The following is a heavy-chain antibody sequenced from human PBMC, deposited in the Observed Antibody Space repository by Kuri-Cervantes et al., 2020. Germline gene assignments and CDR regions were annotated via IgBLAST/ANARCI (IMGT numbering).Heavy chain of an antibody. D-gene: IGHD6-13*01. CDR1: VGSISSSSYY. Sequence: SETLSLTCTVSVGSISSSSYYWGWIRQPPGKGLEWIGSIYYSGSTYYNPSLKSRVTISVDTSKNQFSLKLSSVTAADTAVYYCAREETDSSSWYYYYYGMDVWGQGTTVTVSS. CDR3: AREETDSSSWYYYYYGMDV. J-gene: IGHJ6*02. CDR2: IYYSGST. V-gene: IGHV4-39*02.